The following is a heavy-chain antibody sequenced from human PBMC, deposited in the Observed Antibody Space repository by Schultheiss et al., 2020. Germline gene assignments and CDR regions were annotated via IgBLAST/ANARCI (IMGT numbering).Heavy chain of an antibody. J-gene: IGHJ4*02. CDR1: GGSFSGYY. D-gene: IGHD6-19*01. V-gene: IGHV4-34*01. Sequence: SETLSLTCAVYGGSFSGYYWSWIRQPPGKGLEWIGSIYYSGNTYYNPPLKSRVTISVDTSKNQFSLKLNSVTAADTALYYCARWGGSGWSLDYWGQGTLVTVSS. CDR3: ARWGGSGWSLDY. CDR2: IYYSGNT.